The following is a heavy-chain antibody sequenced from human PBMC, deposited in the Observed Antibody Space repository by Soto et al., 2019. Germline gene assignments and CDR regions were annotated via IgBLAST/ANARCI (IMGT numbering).Heavy chain of an antibody. CDR1: GLTFSSYA. V-gene: IGHV3-23*01. Sequence: HPGGSLRLSCAASGLTFSSYAMSWVRQAPGKGLEWVSAISGSGGSTYYADSVKGRFTISRDNSKNTLYLQMNSLRAEDTAVYYCAKEGGGYSSSSDYWGQGTLVTVSS. CDR3: AKEGGGYSSSSDY. D-gene: IGHD6-6*01. CDR2: ISGSGGST. J-gene: IGHJ4*02.